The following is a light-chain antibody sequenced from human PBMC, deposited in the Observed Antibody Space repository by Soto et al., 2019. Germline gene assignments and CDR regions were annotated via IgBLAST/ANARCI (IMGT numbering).Light chain of an antibody. Sequence: DIQMTQSPSSLSASVGDRVTITCRASQDIMHYLKWYQQKPGKAPKLLIYDASNLETGVPSRFSGSGSGTHFTFTISSLEPEDVATYYCQQYEDLPLTFGPGTRVEIK. CDR3: QQYEDLPLT. CDR2: DAS. J-gene: IGKJ4*01. CDR1: QDIMHY. V-gene: IGKV1-33*01.